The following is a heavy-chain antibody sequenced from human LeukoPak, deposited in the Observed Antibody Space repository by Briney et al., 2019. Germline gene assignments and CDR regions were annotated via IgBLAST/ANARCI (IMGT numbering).Heavy chain of an antibody. V-gene: IGHV1-2*02. Sequence: ASVKVSCKASGYTFTGYYMHWLRQAPGQGLEWMGWIYPNSGGTNYAQRFQGRVTMTRDTSISTAYMELSRLRSDDAAVYYCFVVVITTDDAFDIWGQGTMVTVSS. D-gene: IGHD3-22*01. CDR3: FVVVITTDDAFDI. J-gene: IGHJ3*02. CDR2: IYPNSGGT. CDR1: GYTFTGYY.